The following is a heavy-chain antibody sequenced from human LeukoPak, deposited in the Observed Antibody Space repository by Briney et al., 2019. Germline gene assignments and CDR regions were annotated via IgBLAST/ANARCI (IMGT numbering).Heavy chain of an antibody. Sequence: GRSLRLSCAASGFTFDDYAMHWVRQAPGKGLEWVSGINWSSGDIGYADSVKGRFTISRDNAKNSLYLQMNSLRAEDTALYYCAKMMASSGSEFDYWGQGTLVTVSS. D-gene: IGHD3-22*01. CDR3: AKMMASSGSEFDY. CDR2: INWSSGDI. J-gene: IGHJ4*02. CDR1: GFTFDDYA. V-gene: IGHV3-9*01.